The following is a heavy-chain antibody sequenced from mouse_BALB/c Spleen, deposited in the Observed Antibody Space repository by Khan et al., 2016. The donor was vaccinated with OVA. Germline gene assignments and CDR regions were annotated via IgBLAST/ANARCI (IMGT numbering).Heavy chain of an antibody. CDR3: ARTARIKY. V-gene: IGHV3-2*02. Sequence: EVQLQESGPGLVKPSQSLSLTCTVTGYSITSGYVWNWLRQFPGNKLEWMCYISYSGSTNYNPSLKSRISITRDTSKNQFFLQLNSVTTEDTATYYCARTARIKYWGQGTTLTVSS. CDR2: ISYSGST. J-gene: IGHJ2*01. CDR1: GYSITSGYV. D-gene: IGHD1-2*01.